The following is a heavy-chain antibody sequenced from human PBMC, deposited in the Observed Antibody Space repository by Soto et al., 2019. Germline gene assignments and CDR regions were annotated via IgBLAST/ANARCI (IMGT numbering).Heavy chain of an antibody. CDR2: FDPEDGET. Sequence: ASVKVSCKVSGYTLTELSMHWVRQAPGKGLEWMGGFDPEDGETIYAQKFQGRVTMTEDTSTDTAYIELSSLRSDDTAVYYCARPFTYSSGWYNWFDPWGQGTLVTVSS. J-gene: IGHJ5*02. D-gene: IGHD6-19*01. CDR1: GYTLTELS. CDR3: ARPFTYSSGWYNWFDP. V-gene: IGHV1-24*01.